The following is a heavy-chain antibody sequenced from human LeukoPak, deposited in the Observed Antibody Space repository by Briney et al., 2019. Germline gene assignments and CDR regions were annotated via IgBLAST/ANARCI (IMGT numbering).Heavy chain of an antibody. Sequence: PSETLSLTCTVSGGSISSYYCSWIRQPPGKGLEWIGYIYYSGSTNYNPSLKSRVTISVDTSKNQFSLKLSSVTAADTAVYYCARDDYGDNFYYYYYGMDVWGQGTTVTVSS. D-gene: IGHD4-17*01. CDR3: ARDDYGDNFYYYYYGMDV. CDR2: IYYSGST. V-gene: IGHV4-59*12. J-gene: IGHJ6*02. CDR1: GGSISSYY.